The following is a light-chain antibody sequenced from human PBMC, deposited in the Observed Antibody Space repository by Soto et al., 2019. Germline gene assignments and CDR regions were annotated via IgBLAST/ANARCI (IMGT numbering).Light chain of an antibody. CDR3: QHYNELPLT. Sequence: EIVMTQSPATLSVSPGERANLSCRASQSVSTNLAWYQQKPGQGPRLLIFGASTRAIGIPARFSGSGSGTDFTLTISSLQSEDFAVYYCQHYNELPLTFGGGTKVDIK. CDR1: QSVSTN. CDR2: GAS. V-gene: IGKV3-15*01. J-gene: IGKJ4*01.